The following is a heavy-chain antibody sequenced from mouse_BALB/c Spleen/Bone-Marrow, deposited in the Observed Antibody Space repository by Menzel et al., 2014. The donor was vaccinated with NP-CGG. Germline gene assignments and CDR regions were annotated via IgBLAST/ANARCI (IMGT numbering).Heavy chain of an antibody. J-gene: IGHJ4*01. CDR3: ARGEGLRRSYYALDY. Sequence: QVHVKQSGAELVRPGASVKLSCKASGYSFTSYWMNWVKQRPGQGLEWIGMIHPSDSETRLNQKFKDKATLTVDKSSSTAYMQHSSPTSEDSAVFYCARGEGLRRSYYALDYWGQGTSVTVSS. CDR1: GYSFTSYW. V-gene: IGHV1-61*01. CDR2: IHPSDSET. D-gene: IGHD2-4*01.